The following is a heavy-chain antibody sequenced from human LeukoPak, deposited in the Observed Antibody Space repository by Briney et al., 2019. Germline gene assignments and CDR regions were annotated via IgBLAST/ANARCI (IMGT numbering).Heavy chain of an antibody. Sequence: SETLSLTCTVSGGSISSYYWSWIRQPPGKGLEWIGYIYTSGSTNYNPSLKSRVTISVDTSKNQFSLKLSSVTAADTAVYYCASWSGYYYYFDYWGQGTLVTVPS. D-gene: IGHD3-3*01. CDR2: IYTSGST. J-gene: IGHJ4*02. CDR1: GGSISSYY. CDR3: ASWSGYYYYFDY. V-gene: IGHV4-4*09.